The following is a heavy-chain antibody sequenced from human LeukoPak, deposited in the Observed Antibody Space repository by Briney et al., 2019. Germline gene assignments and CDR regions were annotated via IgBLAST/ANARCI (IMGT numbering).Heavy chain of an antibody. J-gene: IGHJ5*02. V-gene: IGHV5-51*01. CDR2: ISPGDSAT. CDR3: AKWPSGSGKHWFDT. CDR1: GYTFTSSW. Sequence: GESLKISCKRSGYTFTSSWIGWVRQMPGKGLEWMGMISPGDSATRYSPSFQGQVTISADKSISTAYLQWSSLKASDTAMYYCAKWPSGSGKHWFDTWGQGTLVTVSS. D-gene: IGHD3-10*01.